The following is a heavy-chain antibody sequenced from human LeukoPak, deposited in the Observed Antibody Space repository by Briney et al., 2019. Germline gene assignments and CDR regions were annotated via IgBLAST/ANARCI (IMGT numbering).Heavy chain of an antibody. Sequence: GGSLRLSCAASGFTFSSYGMHWVRQAPGKGLEWVAVIWYDGSNKYYADSVKGRFTISRDNSKNTLYLQMNSLRAEDTAAYYCARDLSPYYYGMDVWGQGTTVTVSS. CDR2: IWYDGSNK. J-gene: IGHJ6*02. V-gene: IGHV3-33*01. CDR3: ARDLSPYYYGMDV. CDR1: GFTFSSYG.